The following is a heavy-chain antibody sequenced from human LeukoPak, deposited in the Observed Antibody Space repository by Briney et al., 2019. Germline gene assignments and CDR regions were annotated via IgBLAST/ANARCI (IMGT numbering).Heavy chain of an antibody. CDR1: GGSINGGGYY. CDR3: ARDKVTVTGNWFDP. Sequence: PSETLSLTCTVSGGSINGGGYYWSWVRQFPGRGLEWIGYIYYTGSTYYNPSLKSRVSISVDTSKGQFSLHLSSVTAADTAVYYCARDKVTVTGNWFDPWGQGTLVTVSS. CDR2: IYYTGST. J-gene: IGHJ5*02. V-gene: IGHV4-31*02. D-gene: IGHD4-17*01.